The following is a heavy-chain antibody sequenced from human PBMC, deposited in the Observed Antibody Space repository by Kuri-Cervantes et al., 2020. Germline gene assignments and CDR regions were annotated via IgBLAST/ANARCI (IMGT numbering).Heavy chain of an antibody. V-gene: IGHV4-61*02. D-gene: IGHD2-2*01. J-gene: IGHJ4*02. CDR1: GGSISSGSYY. CDR3: ARHRPKYQLLPFDY. CDR2: IYTSGST. Sequence: SETLSLTCTVSGGSISSGSYYWSWIRQPAGKGLEWIGRIYTSGSTNYNPSLKSRVTISVDTSKNQFSLKLSSVTAADTAVYYCARHRPKYQLLPFDYWGQGTLVTVSS.